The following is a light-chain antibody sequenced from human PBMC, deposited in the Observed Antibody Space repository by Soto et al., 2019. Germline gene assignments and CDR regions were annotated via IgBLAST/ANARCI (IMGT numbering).Light chain of an antibody. J-gene: IGKJ3*01. CDR2: GAS. Sequence: DIQLTQSPPYLSAAVGDRVTIICRASQGISSFLAWYQQKPGRAPKLLVYGASTVERGVPSRFSGSGSGAEFTLTISSLQPEDLANYYCQQVNSYPFTFGPGTSVDIK. V-gene: IGKV1-9*01. CDR3: QQVNSYPFT. CDR1: QGISSF.